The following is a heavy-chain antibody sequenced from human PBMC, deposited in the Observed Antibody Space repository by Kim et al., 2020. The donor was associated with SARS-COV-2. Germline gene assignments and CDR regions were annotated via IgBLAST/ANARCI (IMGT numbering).Heavy chain of an antibody. CDR3: AKDRGYCSGGSCYGNYYYAMDV. J-gene: IGHJ6*02. D-gene: IGHD2-15*01. CDR1: GFTFSSYG. Sequence: GGSLRLSCAASGFTFSSYGMHWVRQAPGKGLEWVAVISYDGSNKYYADSVKGRFTISRDNSKNTLYLQMNSLRAEDTAVYYCAKDRGYCSGGSCYGNYYYAMDVWGQGTTVTGSS. V-gene: IGHV3-30*18. CDR2: ISYDGSNK.